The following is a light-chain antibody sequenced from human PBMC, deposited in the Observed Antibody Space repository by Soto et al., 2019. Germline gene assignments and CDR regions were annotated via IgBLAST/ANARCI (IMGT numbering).Light chain of an antibody. V-gene: IGLV2-14*03. CDR1: SSDVGGYNY. Sequence: QSALTQPASVSGSPGQSISISCTGSSSDVGGYNYVSWYQHHPGKAPKLMIYDVNNRPSGVSNRFSGSRSGNTASLTISGLQAEDEADYYCSSYTSSSNVVFGGGTKLTVL. CDR3: SSYTSSSNVV. CDR2: DVN. J-gene: IGLJ2*01.